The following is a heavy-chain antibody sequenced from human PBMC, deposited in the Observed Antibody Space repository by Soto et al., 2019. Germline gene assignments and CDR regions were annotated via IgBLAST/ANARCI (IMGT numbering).Heavy chain of an antibody. J-gene: IGHJ1*01. D-gene: IGHD2-15*01. CDR1: GFTVSSNY. Sequence: EVQLVESGGGLVQPGGSLRLSCAASGFTVSSNYMSWVRQAPGKGLEWVSVIYSGGSTYYADSVKGRFTISRDNSKNTLYLQMNSLRSEDTAVYYCVRDGPGYCSGGSCYEGYLQHWCQGTLVTVS. CDR2: IYSGGST. V-gene: IGHV3-66*01. CDR3: VRDGPGYCSGGSCYEGYLQH.